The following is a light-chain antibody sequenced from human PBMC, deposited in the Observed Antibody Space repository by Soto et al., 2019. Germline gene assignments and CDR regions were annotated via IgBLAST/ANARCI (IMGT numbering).Light chain of an antibody. CDR1: QSVSSTY. Sequence: LTQSVGTLSLKKKERAILSCRASQSVSSTYLAWYQQKPGQAPRLLIYGASSRATGIPDRFSGSGSGTDFTLTISRLEPEDFAVYYCQQRGGSPPTWTFAQG. V-gene: IGKV3-20*01. CDR3: QQRGGSPPTWT. J-gene: IGKJ1*01. CDR2: GAS.